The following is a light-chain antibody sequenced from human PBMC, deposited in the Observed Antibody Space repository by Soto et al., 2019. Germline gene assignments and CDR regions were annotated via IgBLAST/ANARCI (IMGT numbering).Light chain of an antibody. CDR1: SGYSNNK. V-gene: IGLV9-49*01. J-gene: IGLJ1*01. CDR3: GADHGSGSNFAYV. Sequence: QSVLTQPPSASASLGASVTLTCTLSSGYSNNKVDWYQQRPGKGPRFVMRVGTGGIVGSKGDGIPDRFSVLGSGLNRYLTIKNIQEEDESDYHCGADHGSGSNFAYVFGTGTKLTVL. CDR2: VGTGGIVG.